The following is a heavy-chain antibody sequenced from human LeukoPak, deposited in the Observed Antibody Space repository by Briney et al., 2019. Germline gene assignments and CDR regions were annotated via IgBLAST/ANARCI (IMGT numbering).Heavy chain of an antibody. CDR1: GGSISGSSYY. Sequence: PAETLSLTCTVSGGSISGSSYYWGWIRQPPGKGLEWIGSIYYSGSTNYNPSLKSRVTISEDTSKNQFSLKLSSVTAADTAVYYCARVNPDGWFFDYWGQGTLVTVSS. CDR3: ARVNPDGWFFDY. J-gene: IGHJ4*02. V-gene: IGHV4-39*01. CDR2: IYYSGST. D-gene: IGHD2-15*01.